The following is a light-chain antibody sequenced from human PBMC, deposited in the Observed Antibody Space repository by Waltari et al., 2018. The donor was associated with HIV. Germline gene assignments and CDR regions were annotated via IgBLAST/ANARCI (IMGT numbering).Light chain of an antibody. CDR2: VNSDGSH. J-gene: IGLJ3*02. V-gene: IGLV4-69*01. CDR3: QTWVTGILV. Sequence: QLVLSQSPSASASLGASVKLTCTLSSGHSSYAIAWPQQQPEKGPQSLMKVNSDGSHTKGDGIPDRFSGSSSGAERYLTISSLQSEDEADYYCQTWVTGILVFGGGTKLTVL. CDR1: SGHSSYA.